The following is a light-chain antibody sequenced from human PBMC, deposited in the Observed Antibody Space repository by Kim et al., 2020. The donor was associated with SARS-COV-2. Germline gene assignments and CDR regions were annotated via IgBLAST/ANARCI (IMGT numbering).Light chain of an antibody. J-gene: IGKJ5*01. CDR3: QQYYNWVT. CDR1: QSVRNK. CDR2: DAS. V-gene: IGKV3-15*01. Sequence: EIVLTQSPATLSVSPGEGATLSCRASQSVRNKLAWYQQKPGQAPRPLISDASTRATDIPARFSGSGSGTEFTLTIGSLQSEDFAVYYCQQYYNWVTFGQGTRLEIK.